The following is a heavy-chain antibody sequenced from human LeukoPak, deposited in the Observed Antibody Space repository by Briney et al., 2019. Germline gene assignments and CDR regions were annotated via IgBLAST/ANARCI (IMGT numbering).Heavy chain of an antibody. CDR1: GFTFSGHG. J-gene: IGHJ4*02. V-gene: IGHV3-7*01. D-gene: IGHD4-17*01. CDR2: IKQDGSEK. Sequence: GRSLRLSCAASGFTFSGHGMHWVRQAPGKGLEWVANIKQDGSEKYYVDSVKGRFTISRDNAKNSLYLQMNSLRAEDTAVYFCAREGNYGDYDYYWGQGALVTVSS. CDR3: AREGNYGDYDYY.